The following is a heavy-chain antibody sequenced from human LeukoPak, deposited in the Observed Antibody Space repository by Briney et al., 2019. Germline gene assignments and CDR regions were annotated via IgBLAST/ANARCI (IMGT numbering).Heavy chain of an antibody. CDR3: ARDLHGSGTWDWFDP. Sequence: SETLSLTCTVSGGSISSYYWSWIRQPAGKGLEWIGRIYASGSTNYNPSLKSRVTMSVDTSKNQFSLKLSSVTAADTAVYYRARDLHGSGTWDWFDPWGQGTLVTVSS. CDR1: GGSISSYY. D-gene: IGHD3-10*01. V-gene: IGHV4-4*07. J-gene: IGHJ5*02. CDR2: IYASGST.